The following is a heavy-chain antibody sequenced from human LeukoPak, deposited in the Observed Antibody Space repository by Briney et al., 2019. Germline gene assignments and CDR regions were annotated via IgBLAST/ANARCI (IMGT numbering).Heavy chain of an antibody. D-gene: IGHD4-17*01. CDR1: GYTFTNYG. CDR3: ATEGGWSPTDYGDNVY. CDR2: IGPYNGNT. Sequence: ASVKVSCKASGYTFTNYGITWVRQAPGQGLEWMGWIGPYNGNTKAAQKFQGRVTLTTDTSTSTVYMELRSLRSDDTALYYCATEGGWSPTDYGDNVYWGQGTLVTVSS. V-gene: IGHV1-18*01. J-gene: IGHJ4*02.